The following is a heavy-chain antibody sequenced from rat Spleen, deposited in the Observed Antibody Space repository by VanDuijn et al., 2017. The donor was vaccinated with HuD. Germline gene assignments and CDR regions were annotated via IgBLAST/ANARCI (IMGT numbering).Heavy chain of an antibody. V-gene: IGHV5-25*01. CDR1: GYTFSNYD. Sequence: EVQLVESGGGLVQPGRSMKLSCAASGYTFSNYDMAWVRQAPTKGLEWVASISYDGNRTYYRDSVKGRFTISRDNTRSTLYLQMDSLRSEDTATYFCARHFSPADYYSSFPVLYWGQGTLVTVSS. CDR3: ARHFSPADYYSSFPVLY. CDR2: ISYDGNRT. D-gene: IGHD1-2*01. J-gene: IGHJ3*01.